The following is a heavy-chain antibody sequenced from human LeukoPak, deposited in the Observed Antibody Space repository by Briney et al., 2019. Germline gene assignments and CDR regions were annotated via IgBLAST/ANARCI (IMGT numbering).Heavy chain of an antibody. CDR3: ARVFGCSSTSCYGGADY. CDR1: GGSISSGSYY. Sequence: PSETLSLTXTVSGGSISSGSYYWSWIRQPAGEGLEWIGRIYTSGSTNYNPSLKSRVTISVDTSKNQFSLKLSSVTAADTAVYYCARVFGCSSTSCYGGADYWGQGTLVTVSS. J-gene: IGHJ4*02. V-gene: IGHV4-61*02. D-gene: IGHD2-2*01. CDR2: IYTSGST.